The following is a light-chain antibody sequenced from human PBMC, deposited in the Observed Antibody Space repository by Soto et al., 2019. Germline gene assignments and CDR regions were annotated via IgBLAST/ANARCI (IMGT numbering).Light chain of an antibody. CDR3: SSYTASSTVL. CDR1: SSDVV. CDR2: DVS. J-gene: IGLJ2*01. Sequence: QSVLTQPASVSGSPGQSITISCTGTSSDVVSWYQQHPGKAPKLMIYDVSNRPSGVSNRFSGSKSGSTASLTISGLQADDEADYYCSSYTASSTVLFGGGTKLTVL. V-gene: IGLV2-14*01.